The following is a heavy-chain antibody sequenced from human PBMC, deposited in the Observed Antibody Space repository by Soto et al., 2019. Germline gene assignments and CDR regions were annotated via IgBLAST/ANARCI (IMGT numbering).Heavy chain of an antibody. Sequence: SVKVSCKASGYTFSSYGISWVRQAPGQGLEWMGWISAYNGNTNYAQKLQGRVTMTTDTSTSTAYMELRSLRSDDTAVYYCARSWVEQQLVFDYYYGMDVWGQGTTVTVSS. CDR2: ISAYNGNT. CDR1: GYTFSSYG. J-gene: IGHJ6*02. CDR3: ARSWVEQQLVFDYYYGMDV. D-gene: IGHD6-13*01. V-gene: IGHV1-18*04.